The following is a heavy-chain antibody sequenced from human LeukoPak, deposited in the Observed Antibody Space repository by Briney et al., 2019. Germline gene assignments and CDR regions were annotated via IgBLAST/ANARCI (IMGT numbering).Heavy chain of an antibody. Sequence: PSETLSLTCTVSGGSISSYYWSWIRQPPGKGLEWIGYIYYSGSTNYNPSLKSRVTISVDTSKNQFSLKLSSVTAADTAVYYCARAWYCSSTSCRRDAFDIWGQGTTVAVSS. D-gene: IGHD2-2*01. CDR1: GGSISSYY. V-gene: IGHV4-59*01. CDR3: ARAWYCSSTSCRRDAFDI. J-gene: IGHJ3*02. CDR2: IYYSGST.